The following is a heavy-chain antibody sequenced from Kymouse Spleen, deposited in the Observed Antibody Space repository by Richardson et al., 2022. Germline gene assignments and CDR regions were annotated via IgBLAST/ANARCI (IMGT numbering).Heavy chain of an antibody. CDR1: GFTFSSYG. D-gene: IGHD6-19*01. CDR3: ARERGYSSGGYGMDV. Sequence: QVQLVESGGGVVQPGRSLRLSCAASGFTFSSYGMHWVRQAPGKGLEWVAVIWYDGSNKYYADSVKGRFTISRDNSKNTLYLQMNSLRAEDTAVYYCARERGYSSGGYGMDVWGQGTTVTVSS. J-gene: IGHJ6*02. V-gene: IGHV3-33*01. CDR2: IWYDGSNK.